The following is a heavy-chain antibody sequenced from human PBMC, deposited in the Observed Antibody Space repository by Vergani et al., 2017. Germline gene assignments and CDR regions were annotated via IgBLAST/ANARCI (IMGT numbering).Heavy chain of an antibody. CDR2: LTASGSGI. J-gene: IGHJ4*02. D-gene: IGHD5-24*01. CDR3: AKSGWLQHFGAHYFDS. CDR1: GFAFSRYA. V-gene: IGHV3-23*01. Sequence: EVQLLESGGRWVQPGGSLRLSCVASGFAFSRYAMSWVRQAPGKGLEWVSGLTASGSGISYADSVRGRFTISRDNSKNTLFLQMDSLRAEDTAVYYCAKSGWLQHFGAHYFDSWGQGILVTVSS.